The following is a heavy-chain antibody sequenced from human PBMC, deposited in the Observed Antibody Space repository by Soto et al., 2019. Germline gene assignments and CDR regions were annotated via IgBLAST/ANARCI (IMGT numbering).Heavy chain of an antibody. Sequence: GGSMRVSCAAAGFTFSSYCMSWVRQETGKGLEWVSAISGSGGSTYYADSVKGRFTISRDNSKNTLYLQMNSLRAEDTAVYYCAKDLEYCSSTSCYAKDLPPPYYFDYWGQGTLVTVSS. CDR2: ISGSGGST. J-gene: IGHJ4*02. CDR3: AKDLEYCSSTSCYAKDLPPPYYFDY. CDR1: GFTFSSYC. V-gene: IGHV3-23*01. D-gene: IGHD2-2*01.